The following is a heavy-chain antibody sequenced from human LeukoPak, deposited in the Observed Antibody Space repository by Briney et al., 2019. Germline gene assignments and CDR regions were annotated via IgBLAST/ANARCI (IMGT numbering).Heavy chain of an antibody. Sequence: ASVKVSCKASGQSLTGYFIHWVRQAPGQGLEWVGRIDPNTGDTSYAQNFHGRVTVTSATSISTAYMELSRLTSDDTAVYFCARLGLHGSGTYYFSDSWGQGNLVTVSS. CDR2: IDPNTGDT. J-gene: IGHJ4*02. CDR1: GQSLTGYF. D-gene: IGHD3-10*01. CDR3: ARLGLHGSGTYYFSDS. V-gene: IGHV1-2*06.